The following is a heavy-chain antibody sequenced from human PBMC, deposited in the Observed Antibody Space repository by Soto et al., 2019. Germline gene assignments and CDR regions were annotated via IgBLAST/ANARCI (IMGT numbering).Heavy chain of an antibody. CDR1: GFTFSSYG. Sequence: QVQLVESGGGVVQPGRSLRLSCAASGFTFSSYGMHWVRQAPGKGLEWVAVIWYDGSNKYYADSVKGRFTISRDNSKNALYLQMNSLRAEDTAVYYCARDQRYSYGLGYYYYGMDVWGQGTTVTVSS. CDR2: IWYDGSNK. J-gene: IGHJ6*02. D-gene: IGHD5-18*01. CDR3: ARDQRYSYGLGYYYYGMDV. V-gene: IGHV3-33*01.